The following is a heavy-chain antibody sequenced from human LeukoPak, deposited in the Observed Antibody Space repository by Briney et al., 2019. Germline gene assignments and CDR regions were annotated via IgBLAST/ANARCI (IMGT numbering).Heavy chain of an antibody. Sequence: PSETLSLTCTVSGGSISSSSYYWGWIRQPPGKGLEWIGSIYYSGSTYYNPSLKSRVTISVDTSKNQFSLKLSSVTAADTAVYYCARQMEVATITYFDYWGQGTLVTVSS. V-gene: IGHV4-39*01. CDR2: IYYSGST. CDR3: ARQMEVATITYFDY. D-gene: IGHD5-24*01. CDR1: GGSISSSSYY. J-gene: IGHJ4*02.